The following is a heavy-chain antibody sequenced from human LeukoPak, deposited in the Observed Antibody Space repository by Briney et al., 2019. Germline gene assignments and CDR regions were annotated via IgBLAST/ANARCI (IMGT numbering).Heavy chain of an antibody. CDR3: ARQHDSYHYYYVDV. D-gene: IGHD6-13*01. V-gene: IGHV4-38-2*01. Sequence: PSETLSLTCAVSGYSISSGYYWIWIRQPPGKGLGWIGSLYHSDSIYYNPSLESRVTMSVDTSKNQFSLKLSFVTAADTAVYYCARQHDSYHYYYVDVWRKGTTVTVSS. J-gene: IGHJ6*03. CDR1: GYSISSGYY. CDR2: LYHSDSI.